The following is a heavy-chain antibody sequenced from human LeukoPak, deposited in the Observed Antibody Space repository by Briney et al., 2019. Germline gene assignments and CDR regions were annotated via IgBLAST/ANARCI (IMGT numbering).Heavy chain of an antibody. D-gene: IGHD1-26*01. CDR2: IIPIFGTA. CDR1: GGTFSSYA. CDR3: ARVADASPASRDSGSYLYYFDY. V-gene: IGHV1-69*06. Sequence: SVKVSCKASGGTFSSYAISWVRQAPGQGLEWMGGIIPIFGTANYAQKFQGRVTITADKSTSTAYMELSSLRSEDTAVYYCARVADASPASRDSGSYLYYFDYWGQGTLVTVSS. J-gene: IGHJ4*02.